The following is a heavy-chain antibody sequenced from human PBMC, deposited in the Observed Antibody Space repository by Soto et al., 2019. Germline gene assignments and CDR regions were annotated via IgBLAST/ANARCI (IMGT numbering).Heavy chain of an antibody. CDR1: GFTFSSYG. J-gene: IGHJ5*02. CDR3: ARTMTPFGGYDYPWFEP. Sequence: QVQLVESGGGVVQPGRSLRLSCAASGFTFSSYGMHWVRQAPGKGLEWVAVIWYDGSNKYYADSVKGRFTISRDNSKNTLYLQMNSLRAEDTAVYYCARTMTPFGGYDYPWFEPWGQGTLVTVSS. CDR2: IWYDGSNK. D-gene: IGHD5-12*01. V-gene: IGHV3-33*01.